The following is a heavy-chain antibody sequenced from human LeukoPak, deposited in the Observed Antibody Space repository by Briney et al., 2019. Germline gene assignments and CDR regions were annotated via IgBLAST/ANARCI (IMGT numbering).Heavy chain of an antibody. J-gene: IGHJ4*02. D-gene: IGHD6-13*01. CDR1: GFTFSGYG. CDR2: IRYDGSNK. CDR3: AKEHSNWYNFDY. V-gene: IGHV3-30*02. Sequence: GGSLRLSCAAYGFTFSGYGMHWVRQAADKGLEWVAFIRYDGSNKYYADSVKGRFTISRDNSKNTLYLQMNSLRAEDTAVYYCAKEHSNWYNFDYWGQGTLVTVSA.